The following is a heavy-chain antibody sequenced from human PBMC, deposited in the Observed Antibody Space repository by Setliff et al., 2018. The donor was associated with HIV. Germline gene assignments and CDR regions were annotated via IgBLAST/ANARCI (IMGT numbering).Heavy chain of an antibody. V-gene: IGHV4-39*01. D-gene: IGHD2-15*01. Sequence: SETLSLTCSVSGGSISGSGPGYYWGWVRQPPGGGLEWIGSVYYSGSTYYNPSLRSRVTISVDTSKNQFSLKLTSVTAADTAFYYCARVSRLHPFDPWGQGVLVTVSS. CDR1: GGSISGSGPGYY. J-gene: IGHJ5*02. CDR3: ARVSRLHPFDP. CDR2: VYYSGST.